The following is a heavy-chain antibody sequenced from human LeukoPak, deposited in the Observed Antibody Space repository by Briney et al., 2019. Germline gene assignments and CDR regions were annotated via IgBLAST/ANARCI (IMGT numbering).Heavy chain of an antibody. J-gene: IGHJ4*02. CDR1: GGSISSYY. D-gene: IGHD3-3*01. CDR3: ARSYDPLYFDF. Sequence: SETLSLTCTVSGGSISSYYWSWIRQPPGKGLEWIGYIYYSGSTNYNPSLKSRVTISVDTSKNQFSLKLSSVTAADTAVYYCARSYDPLYFDFWGQGTLVTVSS. V-gene: IGHV4-59*01. CDR2: IYYSGST.